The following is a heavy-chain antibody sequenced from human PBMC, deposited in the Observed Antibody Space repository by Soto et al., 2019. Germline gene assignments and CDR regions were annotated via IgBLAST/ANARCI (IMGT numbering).Heavy chain of an antibody. D-gene: IGHD2-2*01. V-gene: IGHV3-74*01. CDR3: ERAQYLADDAFDI. CDR1: GFIARSYW. Sequence: XGSLTLSCAASGFIARSYWMHGVRQVPGKGLVWVSRINGDGRSTSYADSVKGRFTISRDNAKNTLYLQMNSLRADDTAVYYCERAQYLADDAFDIWGQGAMVTVSS. CDR2: INGDGRST. J-gene: IGHJ3*02.